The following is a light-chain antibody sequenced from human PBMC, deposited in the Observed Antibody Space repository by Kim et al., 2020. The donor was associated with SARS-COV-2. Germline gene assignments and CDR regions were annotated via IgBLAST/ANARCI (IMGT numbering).Light chain of an antibody. CDR1: QSISRY. CDR3: QQSHSTPYT. Sequence: SASVRDRVTITCRASQSISRYLNWYQQKVGRAPKVLIYAASSLQSGVPSRFSGSGSGTDFTLTISSLQPEDSVTYYCQQSHSTPYTFGQGTKLEI. J-gene: IGKJ2*01. V-gene: IGKV1-39*01. CDR2: AAS.